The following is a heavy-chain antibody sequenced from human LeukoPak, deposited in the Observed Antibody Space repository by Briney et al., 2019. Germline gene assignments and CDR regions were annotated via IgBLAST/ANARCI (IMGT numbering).Heavy chain of an antibody. Sequence: SGPTLVNPTQTLTLACTFSGFSLSTSGVGVGWIRQPPGKALEWLALIYWDDDKRYSPSLESRLTITKDTSRNQVVLTMTNMDPVDTATYYCAHLTAVTTMDYWGQGTLVTVSS. J-gene: IGHJ4*02. D-gene: IGHD4-17*01. CDR1: GFSLSTSGVG. CDR3: AHLTAVTTMDY. V-gene: IGHV2-5*02. CDR2: IYWDDDK.